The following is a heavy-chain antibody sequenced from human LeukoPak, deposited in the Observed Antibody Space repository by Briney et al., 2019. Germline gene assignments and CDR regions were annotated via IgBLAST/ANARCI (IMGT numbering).Heavy chain of an antibody. CDR3: ARRGYGSGSYGSDY. Sequence: PSETLSLTCTVSGGSISSSSYYWGWIRQPPGKGLEWIGEINHSGSTNYNPSLKSRVTISVDTSKNQFSLKLSSVTAADTAVYYCARRGYGSGSYGSDYWGQGTLVTVSS. V-gene: IGHV4-39*07. CDR2: INHSGST. D-gene: IGHD3-10*01. J-gene: IGHJ4*02. CDR1: GGSISSSSYY.